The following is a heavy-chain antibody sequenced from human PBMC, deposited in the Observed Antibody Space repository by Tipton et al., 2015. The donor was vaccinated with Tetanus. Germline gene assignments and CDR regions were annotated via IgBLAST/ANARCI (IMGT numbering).Heavy chain of an antibody. Sequence: TLSLTCTVSGGSISSGNYYWGWIRQPPGKGLEWIGSLYFRGRTYYSPPLKSRVTISVAPSNTQLSLKLTSVTAADSAVYYCARHESLVGGSYDYWGQGTLVTVSS. J-gene: IGHJ4*02. D-gene: IGHD3-10*01. V-gene: IGHV4-39*01. CDR3: ARHESLVGGSYDY. CDR1: GGSISSGNYY. CDR2: LYFRGRT.